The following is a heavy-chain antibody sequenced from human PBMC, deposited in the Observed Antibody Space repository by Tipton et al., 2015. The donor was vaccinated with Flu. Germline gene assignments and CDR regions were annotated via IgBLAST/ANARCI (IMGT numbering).Heavy chain of an antibody. D-gene: IGHD3-10*01. CDR1: GGSISSGGAY. J-gene: IGHJ6*02. CDR2: IYYSGST. CDR3: ARDQGFGDGLTYDYYAMDV. Sequence: LRLSCTVSGGSISSGGAYWSWIRQHPGKGLEWIGGIYYSGSTYYNVSLKSRVTISVDTPKNQFFLNLNSVTAADTAVYYCARDQGFGDGLTYDYYAMDVWGQGTTVSVSS. V-gene: IGHV4-31*02.